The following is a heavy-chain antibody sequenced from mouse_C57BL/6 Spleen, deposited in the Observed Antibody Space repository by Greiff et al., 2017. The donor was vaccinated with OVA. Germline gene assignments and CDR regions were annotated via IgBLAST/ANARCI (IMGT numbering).Heavy chain of an antibody. V-gene: IGHV1-22*01. D-gene: IGHD4-1*01. CDR3: AGGGTSWFAD. J-gene: IGHJ3*01. Sequence: EVQVVESGPELVKPGASVKMSCKASGYTFTDYNMHWVKQSPGKSLEWIGYINPNNGGTSYNQKFKGKATLTVNKSSSTAYMELRSLTSEDSAVYYGAGGGTSWFADWGQGTLVTVSA. CDR1: GYTFTDYN. CDR2: INPNNGGT.